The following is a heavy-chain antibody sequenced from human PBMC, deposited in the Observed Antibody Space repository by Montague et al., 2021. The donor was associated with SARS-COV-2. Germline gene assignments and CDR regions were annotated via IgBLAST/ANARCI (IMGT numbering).Heavy chain of an antibody. Sequence: SETLSLTCSVSGGSIGSYYWSWLRQPPGKGLEWIGHIHYSGSTTYSPSLKSRVTISIDTPKNQFSLKLSSVTAADTAVYYCARSVVPSGPYYLDDWGQGTLVTVSS. D-gene: IGHD3-10*01. CDR2: IHYSGST. CDR1: GGSIGSYY. J-gene: IGHJ4*02. CDR3: ARSVVPSGPYYLDD. V-gene: IGHV4-59*01.